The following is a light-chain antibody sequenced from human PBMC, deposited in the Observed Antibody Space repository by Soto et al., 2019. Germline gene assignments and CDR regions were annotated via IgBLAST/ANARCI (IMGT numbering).Light chain of an antibody. J-gene: IGKJ3*01. CDR2: AAS. CDR1: ESISNK. Sequence: DIQMTQSPSSRSASVGDRVTITCRASESISNKLNWYQHKPGKAPKVLIYAASSVQSGVPSRFSGSGSATDFMLTLTSLQADEFATDYYQQSYSRLGFTFGAGTKVDL. V-gene: IGKV1-39*01. CDR3: QQSYSRLGFT.